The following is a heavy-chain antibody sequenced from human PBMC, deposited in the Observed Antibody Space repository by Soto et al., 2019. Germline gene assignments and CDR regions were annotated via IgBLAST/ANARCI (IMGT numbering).Heavy chain of an antibody. V-gene: IGHV1-2*02. CDR2: INPNSGGT. CDR1: GYFFTDYY. Sequence: ASVKVSCKASGYFFTDYYIHWGRQAPGQGLEWMGWINPNSGGTTFAEKFEARVTLTRDTSISTVYMELSRLRFDDTAVYYCARDDGQSRDIFDIWGQGTMVTVSS. CDR3: ARDDGQSRDIFDI. J-gene: IGHJ3*02. D-gene: IGHD2-15*01.